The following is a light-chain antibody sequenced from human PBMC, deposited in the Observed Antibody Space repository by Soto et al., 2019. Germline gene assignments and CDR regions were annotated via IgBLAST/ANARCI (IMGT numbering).Light chain of an antibody. CDR3: HQRSNWPPEVT. V-gene: IGKV3-11*01. CDR1: QSVSSY. J-gene: IGKJ4*01. CDR2: DAC. Sequence: EIVLTQSAATLSLSPGERATLSCRASQSVSSYLAWYQQKPGQAPRLLIYDACNRATGIPARFSGSGSGTGFTITIGRLEPEDFADYYRHQRSNWPPEVTFGGGTKVEIK.